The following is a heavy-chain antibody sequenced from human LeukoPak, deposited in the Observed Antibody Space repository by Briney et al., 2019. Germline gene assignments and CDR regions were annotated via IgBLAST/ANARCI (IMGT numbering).Heavy chain of an antibody. D-gene: IGHD6-19*01. CDR2: IKQVGSEK. CDR3: AIDTWVAAEYYYYYYYMDV. Sequence: GPCLTPSCPDSAFSFTSHWMGWARHAPGTGMEWVATIKQVGSEKNHMRSVKGRLTISRDQPNNSLQRHMNSLRAEDTAVYYCAIDTWVAAEYYYYYYYMDVWGKGTTVT. J-gene: IGHJ6*03. V-gene: IGHV3-7*01. CDR1: AFSFTSHW.